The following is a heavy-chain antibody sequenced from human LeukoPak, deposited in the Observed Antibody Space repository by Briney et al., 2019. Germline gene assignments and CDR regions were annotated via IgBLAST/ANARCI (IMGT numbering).Heavy chain of an antibody. D-gene: IGHD3-22*01. CDR3: ARVVDLDRSGYYYWNWFDP. V-gene: IGHV4-30-2*01. Sequence: PSQTLSLTCAVSGGSISSGGYSWSWLRQPPGKGLEWIGYIYHSGSTYYNPSLKSRVTISVDRSKNQFSLKLSSVTAADTAVYYCARVVDLDRSGYYYWNWFDPWGQGTLVTVSS. J-gene: IGHJ5*02. CDR1: GGSISSGGYS. CDR2: IYHSGST.